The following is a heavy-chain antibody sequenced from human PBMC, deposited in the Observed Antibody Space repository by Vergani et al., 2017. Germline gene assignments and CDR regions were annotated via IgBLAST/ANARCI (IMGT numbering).Heavy chain of an antibody. J-gene: IGHJ4*02. V-gene: IGHV4-59*01. Sequence: QVQLQESGPGLVKPSETLSLTCTVSGGSISRYYWSWIRQPPGKGLEWIGYIYYSGSTNYNPSLKSRVTISVDTSKNQFSLKLSSVTAADTAVYYCARAVDSGTYYYYYYMDYWGQGTLVTVSS. CDR2: IYYSGST. CDR3: ARAVDSGTYYYYYYMDY. CDR1: GGSISRYY. D-gene: IGHD1-14*01.